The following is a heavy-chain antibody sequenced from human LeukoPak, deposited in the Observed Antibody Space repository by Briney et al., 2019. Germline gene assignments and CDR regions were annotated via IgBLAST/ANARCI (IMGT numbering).Heavy chain of an antibody. Sequence: PGGSLRLSSAASGFTLSGYWMHWVRQAPGKGLVWVSRIKSDGSSTTYADSVKGRFTVSRDNAKNTLYLQMNSLRAEDTAVYYCARSDWFDPWGQGTLVTVSS. CDR3: ARSDWFDP. D-gene: IGHD3-3*01. J-gene: IGHJ5*02. V-gene: IGHV3-74*03. CDR2: IKSDGSST. CDR1: GFTLSGYW.